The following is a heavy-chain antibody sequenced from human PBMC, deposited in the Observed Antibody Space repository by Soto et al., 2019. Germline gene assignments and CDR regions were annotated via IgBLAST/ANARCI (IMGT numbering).Heavy chain of an antibody. CDR1: GYTFTDSF. V-gene: IGHV1-2*02. CDR3: AREDADRGSFDF. J-gene: IGHJ4*02. Sequence: ASVKVSCKASGYTFTDSFIHWVRQAPGQGLEWMGWINPNNGRTTLAPKFQGRVTLIRDTSINTAYMDLSRLRSDDTAVYCCAREDADRGSFDFWGQGTLVTVSS. CDR2: INPNNGRT.